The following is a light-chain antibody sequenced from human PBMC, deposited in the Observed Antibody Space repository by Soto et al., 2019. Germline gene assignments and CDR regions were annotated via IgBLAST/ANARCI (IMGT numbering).Light chain of an antibody. CDR3: QQYGSSGT. Sequence: PGERATLSCRASQSVKSSYLAWYQQKPGQAPRLLIYGASNRATGIPDRFSGSGSGTDFTLTISRLEPEDFAVYYCQQYGSSGTFGQGTKVDI. CDR1: QSVKSSY. V-gene: IGKV3-20*01. J-gene: IGKJ1*01. CDR2: GAS.